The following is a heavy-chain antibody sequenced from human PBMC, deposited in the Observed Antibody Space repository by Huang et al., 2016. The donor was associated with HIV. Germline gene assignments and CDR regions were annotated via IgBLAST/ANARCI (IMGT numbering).Heavy chain of an antibody. V-gene: IGHV1-46*03. CDR2: IIAGGGST. CDR1: GNTFTSFH. J-gene: IGHJ3*02. CDR3: ARVQPPHGRNPLDI. Sequence: QVHLVQSGAEVREPGASVKVSCRPSGNTFTSFHVHWGRQAPGQGLEWRGKIIAGGGSTTYAEKFQGRISMTRDRSTGTIFLEWRSLRSEDTAMYYCARVQPPHGRNPLDIWGQGTLITVSS.